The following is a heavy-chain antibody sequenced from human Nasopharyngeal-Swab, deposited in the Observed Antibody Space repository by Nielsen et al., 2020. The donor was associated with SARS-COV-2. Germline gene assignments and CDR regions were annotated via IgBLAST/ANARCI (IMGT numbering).Heavy chain of an antibody. CDR3: ARLVSDSSGYYYPHYYYYYMDV. V-gene: IGHV4-61*01. Sequence: SETLSLTCTVSGGSISSGSIRSYYWSWIRQPPGKGLEWIGYFSYTGITNYNPSLKSRATISVDTSKNQFSLKLSSVTAADTAVYYCARLVSDSSGYYYPHYYYYYMDVWGKGTTVTVSS. J-gene: IGHJ6*03. D-gene: IGHD3-22*01. CDR1: GGSISSGSIRSYY. CDR2: FSYTGIT.